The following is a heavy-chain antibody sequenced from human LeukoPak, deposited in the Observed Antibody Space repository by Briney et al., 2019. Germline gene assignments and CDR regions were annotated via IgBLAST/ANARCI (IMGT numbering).Heavy chain of an antibody. V-gene: IGHV4-39*01. J-gene: IGHJ6*03. CDR3: ARPAVYDFWSGSYYMDV. Sequence: SETLSLTCTVSGGSISSSSYYWGWIRQPPGKGLEWIGSIYYSGSTYYNPSLKSRVTISVDTSKNQFSLKLSSVTAADTAVYYCARPAVYDFWSGSYYMDVWGKGITVTVSS. CDR2: IYYSGST. CDR1: GGSISSSSYY. D-gene: IGHD3-3*01.